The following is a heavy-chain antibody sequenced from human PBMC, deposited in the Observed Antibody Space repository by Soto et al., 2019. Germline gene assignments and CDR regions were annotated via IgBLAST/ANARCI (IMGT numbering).Heavy chain of an antibody. CDR3: ARERTYQMFGDDALDF. CDR2: IYSSGKT. J-gene: IGHJ3*01. Sequence: KTSETLSLTCTVSGGSLNNYNWNWIRQSAGTGLEWIGRIYSSGKTYYNPSLKSRVTLSLDMLNNQISLEVTSVTAADTAMYYCARERTYQMFGDDALDFWGLGTMVTVSS. V-gene: IGHV4-4*07. D-gene: IGHD2-2*01. CDR1: GGSLNNYN.